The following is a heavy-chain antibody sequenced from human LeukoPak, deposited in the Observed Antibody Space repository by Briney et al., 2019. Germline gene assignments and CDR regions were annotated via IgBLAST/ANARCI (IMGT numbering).Heavy chain of an antibody. CDR2: ISDSGVTT. J-gene: IGHJ6*02. CDR3: AKSRGQYGDYLFYYYGMDV. V-gene: IGHV3-23*01. D-gene: IGHD4-17*01. Sequence: PGGSLRLSCAASGFTFSSCAMSWVRQAPGKGLEWLSGISDSGVTTYHADSVKGRFTISRDNSKNTLYLQMNSLRAEDTALYYCAKSRGQYGDYLFYYYGMDVWGQGTTVTVSS. CDR1: GFTFSSCA.